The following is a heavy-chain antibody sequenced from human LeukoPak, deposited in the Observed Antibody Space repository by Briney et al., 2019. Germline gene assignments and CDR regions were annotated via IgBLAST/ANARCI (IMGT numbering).Heavy chain of an antibody. J-gene: IGHJ6*03. CDR3: ARGPGIAVAGTSYYYMDV. Sequence: ASVKVSCKASGYTFTSYDINWVRQATGQGLEWMGRMNPNSGNTGYAQKFQGRVTITRNTSISTAYMELSSLRSEDTAVYYCARGPGIAVAGTSYYYMDVWGKGTTVTVSS. V-gene: IGHV1-8*03. D-gene: IGHD6-19*01. CDR2: MNPNSGNT. CDR1: GYTFTSYD.